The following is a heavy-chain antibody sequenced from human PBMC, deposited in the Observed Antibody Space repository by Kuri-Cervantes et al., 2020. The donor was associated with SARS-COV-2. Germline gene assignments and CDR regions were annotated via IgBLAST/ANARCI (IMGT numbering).Heavy chain of an antibody. D-gene: IGHD7-27*01. CDR1: GYTFTGYY. V-gene: IGHV1-2*02. CDR3: AREGFTGDGPGPFDY. Sequence: ASVKVSCKASGYTFTGYYMHWVRQAPGQGLEWMGWINPNSGGTNYAQKFRGRVTMTRDTSISTAYMELSSLRSDDTAVYYCAREGFTGDGPGPFDYWGQGTLVTVSS. CDR2: INPNSGGT. J-gene: IGHJ4*02.